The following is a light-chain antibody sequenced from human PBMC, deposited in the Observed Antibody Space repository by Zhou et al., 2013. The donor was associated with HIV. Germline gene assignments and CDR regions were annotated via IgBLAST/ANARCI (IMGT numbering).Light chain of an antibody. V-gene: IGKV1-5*03. J-gene: IGKJ1*01. Sequence: DIQMTQSPSTLSASVGDTVTITCRASQMVGSWLAWYQQKPGQAPKRLISEAPSLQRGVPSRFSGSGSGTKFTLTINNLQPDDFATYYCQQCDAYPRTFGQG. CDR2: EAP. CDR3: QQCDAYPRT. CDR1: QMVGSW.